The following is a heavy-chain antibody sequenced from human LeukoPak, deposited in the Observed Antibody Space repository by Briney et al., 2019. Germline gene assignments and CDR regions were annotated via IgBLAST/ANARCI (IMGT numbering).Heavy chain of an antibody. CDR3: ATSPNAVRGYSYGYYFDY. Sequence: ASVKVSCKVSGYTLTELSMHWVRQAPGKGLEWMGGFDPEDGETIYAQKFQGRVTMTEDTSTDTAYMELSSLRSEDTAAYYCATSPNAVRGYSYGYYFDYWGQGTLVTVSS. CDR2: FDPEDGET. CDR1: GYTLTELS. D-gene: IGHD5-18*01. J-gene: IGHJ4*02. V-gene: IGHV1-24*01.